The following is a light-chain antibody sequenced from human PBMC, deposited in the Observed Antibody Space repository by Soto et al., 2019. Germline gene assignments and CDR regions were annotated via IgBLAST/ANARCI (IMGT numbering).Light chain of an antibody. J-gene: IGKJ5*01. Sequence: EIVLTQSPGTLSLSPGERATLSCKTSRSLSTNYLAWYQHRFGQAPSLLIYGASTRATGIPDRFSGSGSGTHFTLTISRLEPGDFAVYYCQHFGGTTFTFGQGTRLEIK. CDR3: QHFGGTTFT. CDR2: GAS. V-gene: IGKV3-20*01. CDR1: RSLSTNY.